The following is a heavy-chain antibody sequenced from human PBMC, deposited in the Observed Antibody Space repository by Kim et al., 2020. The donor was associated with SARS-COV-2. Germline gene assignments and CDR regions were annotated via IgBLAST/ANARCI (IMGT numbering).Heavy chain of an antibody. Sequence: GTLSLTCAVSGGSISSSNWWSWVRQPPGKGLEWIGGIYHSGSTNYNPSLKSRVTITVDKSKNQFSLKLSSVTAADTAVYYCSRYLMAASDHGVGAFDYWGQGTLVTVSS. CDR3: SRYLMAASDHGVGAFDY. CDR2: IYHSGST. J-gene: IGHJ4*02. V-gene: IGHV4-4*02. D-gene: IGHD6-13*01. CDR1: GGSISSSNW.